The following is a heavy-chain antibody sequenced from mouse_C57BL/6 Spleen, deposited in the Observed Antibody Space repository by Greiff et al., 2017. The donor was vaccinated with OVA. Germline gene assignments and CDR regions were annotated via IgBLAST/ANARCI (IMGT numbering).Heavy chain of an antibody. CDR3: TTAYYSNYWYFDV. CDR2: IDPEDGDT. V-gene: IGHV14-1*01. D-gene: IGHD2-5*01. CDR1: GFNIKDYY. Sequence: VQLKESGAELVRPGASVKLSCTASGFNIKDYYMHWVKQRPEQGLEWIGRIDPEDGDTEYAPKFQGKATMTADTSSNTAYLQLSSLTSEDTAVYYCTTAYYSNYWYFDVWGTGTTVTVSS. J-gene: IGHJ1*03.